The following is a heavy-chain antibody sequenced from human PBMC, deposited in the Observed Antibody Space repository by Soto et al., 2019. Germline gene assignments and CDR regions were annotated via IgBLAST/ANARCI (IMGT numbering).Heavy chain of an antibody. CDR1: GGSISSGGYY. J-gene: IGHJ4*02. CDR2: IYYSGST. CDR3: ARGLIIDY. D-gene: IGHD3-16*01. Sequence: SETLSLTCTVSGGSISSGGYYWSWIRQHPGKGLEWIGYIYYSGSTYYNPSLKSRVTISVDKSKNQFSLKLSSVTAADTAVFYCARGLIIDYWGQGTLVTVSS. V-gene: IGHV4-31*03.